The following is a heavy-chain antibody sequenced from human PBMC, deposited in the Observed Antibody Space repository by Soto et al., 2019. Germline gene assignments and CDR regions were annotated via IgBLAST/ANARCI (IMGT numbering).Heavy chain of an antibody. Sequence: GGSLRLSCAVSGFTFSSYWMHWVRQAPGTGLVWVSRINRDGSSTSYADSVKGRFTISRDNSKNTLYLQMNSLRAEDTAVYYCAKDGGDIVVVPAAILDYWGQGTLVTVSS. CDR1: GFTFSSYW. CDR2: INRDGSST. J-gene: IGHJ4*02. V-gene: IGHV3-74*01. CDR3: AKDGGDIVVVPAAILDY. D-gene: IGHD2-2*01.